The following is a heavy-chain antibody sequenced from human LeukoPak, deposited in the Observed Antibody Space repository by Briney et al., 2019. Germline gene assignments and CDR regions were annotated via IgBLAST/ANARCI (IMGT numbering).Heavy chain of an antibody. V-gene: IGHV1-69*06. CDR1: GGTFSGYA. CDR2: IIPIFGTA. Sequence: SVKVSCKASGGTFSGYAISWVRQAPGQGLEWMGGIIPIFGTANYAQKFQGRVTITADKSTSTAYMELSSLRSEDTAVYYCAREVAYYFDYWGQGTLVTVSS. CDR3: AREVAYYFDY. J-gene: IGHJ4*02.